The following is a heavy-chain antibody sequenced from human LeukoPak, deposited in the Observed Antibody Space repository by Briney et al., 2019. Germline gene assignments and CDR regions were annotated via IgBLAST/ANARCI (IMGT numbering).Heavy chain of an antibody. D-gene: IGHD2-15*01. CDR2: ISGSGGST. Sequence: GGSLRLSCAASGFTFSSYAMSWVRQAPGKGLEWVSAISGSGGSTYYADSVKGRFTISRDNAKNSLYLQMNSLRAEDTAVYYCARVRVRRYCSGGSCYGMDVWGQGTTVTASS. CDR3: ARVRVRRYCSGGSCYGMDV. CDR1: GFTFSSYA. J-gene: IGHJ6*02. V-gene: IGHV3-23*01.